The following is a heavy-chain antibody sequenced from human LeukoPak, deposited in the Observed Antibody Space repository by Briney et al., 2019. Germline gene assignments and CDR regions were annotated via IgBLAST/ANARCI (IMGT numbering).Heavy chain of an antibody. V-gene: IGHV1-8*01. J-gene: IGHJ4*02. D-gene: IGHD4-23*01. CDR2: MNPNSGNT. CDR1: GYTFTSYD. CDR3: ARGLRLYWPPDY. Sequence: ASVKVSCKASGYTFTSYDINWVRQATGQGLEWMGWMNPNSGNTGYAQKFQGRVTMTRNTSISTAYMELSSLRSEDTAVYYCARGLRLYWPPDYWGQGTLVTVSS.